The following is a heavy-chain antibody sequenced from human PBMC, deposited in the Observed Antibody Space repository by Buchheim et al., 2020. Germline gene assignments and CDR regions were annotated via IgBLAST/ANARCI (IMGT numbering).Heavy chain of an antibody. CDR2: IYHSGSA. J-gene: IGHJ4*02. V-gene: IGHV4-4*02. D-gene: IGHD2-15*01. CDR3: AKCSGGSCYRMDY. Sequence: QVQLQESGPGLVNPSGTLSLTCAVSGDSISSSNWWSWVRQPPGKGLEWIGEIYHSGSANYDPSLKTRVTMSIDKSKNEFSLKVSSLTAADTAVYYCAKCSGGSCYRMDYWGQGTL. CDR1: GDSISSSNW.